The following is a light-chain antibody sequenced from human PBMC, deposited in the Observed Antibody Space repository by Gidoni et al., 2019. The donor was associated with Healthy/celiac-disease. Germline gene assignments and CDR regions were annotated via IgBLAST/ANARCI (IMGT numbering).Light chain of an antibody. CDR3: QQRSNWPPYT. J-gene: IGKJ2*01. CDR2: DAC. Sequence: ELVLTQSPATLSLSPGERATLSCSASQSVSSYLAWYQQKPGQAPRLLIHDACTRATGIPARFSGSGSGTDFTLTISSLEPEDFSVYYCQQRSNWPPYTFGHGTKLEIK. CDR1: QSVSSY. V-gene: IGKV3-11*01.